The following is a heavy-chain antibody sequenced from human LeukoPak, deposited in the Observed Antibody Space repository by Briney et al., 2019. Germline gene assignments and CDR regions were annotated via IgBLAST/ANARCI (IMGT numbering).Heavy chain of an antibody. D-gene: IGHD2-8*01. CDR1: GFTFSSYA. CDR2: ISYDGSNK. J-gene: IGHJ4*02. V-gene: IGHV3-30*09. CDR3: ARGTRGYYFDY. Sequence: PGGSLRLSCAASGFTFSSYAMHWVSQAPGKGLEWVAVISYDGSNKYYADSVKGRFAISRDNSKNTLYLQMNSLRAEDTAVYYCARGTRGYYFDYWGQGTLVTVSS.